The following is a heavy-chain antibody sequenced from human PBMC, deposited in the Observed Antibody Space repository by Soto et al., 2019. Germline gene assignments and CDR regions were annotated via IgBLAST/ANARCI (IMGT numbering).Heavy chain of an antibody. CDR3: ARHDYADRTFDL. CDR1: GGSVGSGAYY. D-gene: IGHD5-12*01. J-gene: IGHJ3*01. CDR2: IQYSVDT. V-gene: IGHV4-61*08. Sequence: QVLLQEPGPGQVRPSETLSLTCIVSGGSVGSGAYYWSWIRQPPGSALEWIGYIQYSVDTNYNSYIKSLVTISVDRSRNRFSLKLTSVTAADTAFYDCARHDYADRTFDLWGQGTKVTVSS.